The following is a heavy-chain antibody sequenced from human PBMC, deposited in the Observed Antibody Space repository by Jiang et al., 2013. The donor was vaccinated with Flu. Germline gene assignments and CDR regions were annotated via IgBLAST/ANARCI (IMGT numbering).Heavy chain of an antibody. CDR3: AREWSGFDI. CDR1: GGSISAYK. Sequence: SGSGLVKPSETLSLTCTVSGGSISAYKWSWIRQSTGKGLEWIGYISYSWSTNYNPSLQSRVTISGDTSKNQFSLKLSSVTAADTAVYYCAREWSGFDIWGQGTMVTVSS. CDR2: ISYSWST. D-gene: IGHD3-3*01. V-gene: IGHV4-59*01. J-gene: IGHJ3*02.